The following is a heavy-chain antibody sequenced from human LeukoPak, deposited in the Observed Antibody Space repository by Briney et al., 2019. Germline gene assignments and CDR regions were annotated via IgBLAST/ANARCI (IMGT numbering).Heavy chain of an antibody. CDR2: IYYSGTT. CDR1: GGSVSSGSYY. J-gene: IGHJ4*02. V-gene: IGHV4-61*03. CDR3: ARKPKGSSNFDY. D-gene: IGHD6-13*01. Sequence: PSETLSLTCTVSGGSVSSGSYYWNWIRQPPGKGLEWIGCIYYSGTTKYNPSLKSRVSISVDTSKNHFSLKVSSVTAADTAVYYYARKPKGSSNFDYWGQGTLVTVSS.